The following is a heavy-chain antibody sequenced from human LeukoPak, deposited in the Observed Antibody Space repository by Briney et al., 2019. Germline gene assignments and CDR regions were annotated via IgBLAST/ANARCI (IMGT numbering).Heavy chain of an antibody. CDR2: ISAYNGNT. Sequence: ASVKVSCKASGYTFTSYGISWVRQAPGQGLEWMGCISAYNGNTNYAQKLQGRVTMTTDTSTSTAYMELRSLRSDDTAVYYCARVDSSSWYGRTNWFDPWGQGTLVTVSS. V-gene: IGHV1-18*01. CDR3: ARVDSSSWYGRTNWFDP. J-gene: IGHJ5*02. CDR1: GYTFTSYG. D-gene: IGHD6-13*01.